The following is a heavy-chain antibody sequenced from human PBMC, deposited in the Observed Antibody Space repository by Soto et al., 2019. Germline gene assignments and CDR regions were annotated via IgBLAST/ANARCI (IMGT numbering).Heavy chain of an antibody. CDR2: FRTGGDDGTT. J-gene: IGHJ4*02. CDR1: VFTFSSYS. CDR3: AKKVNSGPGSQYFDY. V-gene: IGHV3-23*01. Sequence: GALRRSCAASVFTFSSYSMSWVRQAPGKGLEWVSGFRTGGDDGTTYYADSVKGRFTISRDNSKNTLFLQMNSLRAEDTAIYYCAKKVNSGPGSQYFDYWGQGTLVTVSS. D-gene: IGHD3-10*01.